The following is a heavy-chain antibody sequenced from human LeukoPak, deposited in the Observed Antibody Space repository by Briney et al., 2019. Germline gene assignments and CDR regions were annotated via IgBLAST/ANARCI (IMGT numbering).Heavy chain of an antibody. J-gene: IGHJ1*01. Sequence: GGSLRLSCAASGFTFSSYAMSWVRQAPGKGLEWVSAISGSGGSTYYADSVKGRFTISRDNSKNTLYLQMNSLRAEDTAVYYCARDDGDYGVEYFQHWGQGTLVTVSS. CDR3: ARDDGDYGVEYFQH. CDR1: GFTFSSYA. V-gene: IGHV3-23*01. CDR2: ISGSGGST. D-gene: IGHD4-17*01.